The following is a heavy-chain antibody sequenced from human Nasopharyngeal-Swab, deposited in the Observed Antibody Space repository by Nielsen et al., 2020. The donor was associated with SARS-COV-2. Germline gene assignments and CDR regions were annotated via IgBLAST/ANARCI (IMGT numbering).Heavy chain of an antibody. Sequence: SETLSLTCTVSGGSISSYYWSWIRQPPGKGLEWIGYIYYSGSTNYNPSLKSRVTISVDTSKNQFSLKLSSVTAADTAVYYCARAWNDSAFDIWCQGTMVTVSS. J-gene: IGHJ3*02. CDR1: GGSISSYY. D-gene: IGHD1-1*01. CDR2: IYYSGST. V-gene: IGHV4-59*01. CDR3: ARAWNDSAFDI.